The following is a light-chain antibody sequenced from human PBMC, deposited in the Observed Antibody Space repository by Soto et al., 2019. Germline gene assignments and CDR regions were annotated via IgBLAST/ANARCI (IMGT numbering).Light chain of an antibody. CDR3: LQDYNYPPT. CDR1: QGIRND. V-gene: IGKV1-6*01. Sequence: AIQMTQSPSSLSASVGDRVTITCRASQGIRNDLGWYQQKPGKAPKLLIYAASSLQSGDPSRFSGSGSGTDFTLTISSLQPEDFPTYYCLQDYNYPPTFGQGTKVEIK. J-gene: IGKJ1*01. CDR2: AAS.